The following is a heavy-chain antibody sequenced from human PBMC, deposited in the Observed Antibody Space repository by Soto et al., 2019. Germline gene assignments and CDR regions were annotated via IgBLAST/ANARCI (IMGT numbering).Heavy chain of an antibody. D-gene: IGHD1-26*01. V-gene: IGHV6-1*01. J-gene: IGHJ4*02. CDR1: GDSVSSNSAA. CDR2: TYYRSKWYN. CDR3: ARLLMGSGSYRDQYYFDY. Sequence: PSQTLSLTCAISGDSVSSNSAAWNWIRQSPSRGLEWLGRTYYRSKWYNDYAVSVKSRITINPDTSKNQFSLQLNSVTPEDTAVYYCARLLMGSGSYRDQYYFDYWGQGTLLTVSS.